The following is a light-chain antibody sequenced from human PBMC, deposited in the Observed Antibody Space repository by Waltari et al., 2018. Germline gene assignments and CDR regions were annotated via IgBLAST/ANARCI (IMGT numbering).Light chain of an antibody. CDR1: SSDIGGYNY. CDR2: DVS. V-gene: IGLV2-11*01. CDR3: SSYAGSNTFI. Sequence: QAALTQPPSVSGSPGQSVTISCTGTSSDIGGYNYVSWYQQHPGKAPKLMIYDVSKRPSGVSDRFSGAKSGNTASLTISGLQAEDEADYYCSSYAGSNTFIFGAGTRLTFL. J-gene: IGLJ1*01.